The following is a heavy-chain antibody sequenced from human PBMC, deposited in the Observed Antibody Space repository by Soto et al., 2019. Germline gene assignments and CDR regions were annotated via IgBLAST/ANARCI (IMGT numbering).Heavy chain of an antibody. CDR1: GFTFSSYA. CDR2: ISGSGGST. V-gene: IGHV3-23*01. CDR3: ATTRAATVTTVRVSYYYGMDV. J-gene: IGHJ6*02. D-gene: IGHD4-17*01. Sequence: EVQLLESGGGLVQPGGSLRLSCAASGFTFSSYAMSWVRQAPGKGLEWVSAISGSGGSTYYGDSVKGRFTISRDNSKNTLYLQMNRLRAEDTAVYYCATTRAATVTTVRVSYYYGMDVWGQGTTVTVSS.